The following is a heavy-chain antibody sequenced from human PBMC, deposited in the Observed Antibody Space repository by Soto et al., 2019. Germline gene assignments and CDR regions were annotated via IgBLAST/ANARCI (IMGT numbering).Heavy chain of an antibody. Sequence: SQTLSLTCAISGDSVSSNSAAWNWIRQSPSRGLEWLGRTYYRSKWYNDYAVSVKSRITINPDTSNNQFSLQLNSVTPEDTAVSWCARGAFDLEWLFPLGAFDIWGQGTMVTVSS. CDR3: ARGAFDLEWLFPLGAFDI. CDR2: TYYRSKWYN. CDR1: GDSVSSNSAA. V-gene: IGHV6-1*01. J-gene: IGHJ3*02. D-gene: IGHD3-3*01.